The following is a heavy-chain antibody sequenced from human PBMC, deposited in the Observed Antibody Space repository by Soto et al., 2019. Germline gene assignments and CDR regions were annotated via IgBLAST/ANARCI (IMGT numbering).Heavy chain of an antibody. Sequence: HERLVESGGGVVQPGGSLRLSCEASIVTFSYYGMHWVRQAPGKGLEWVAVIWSDGNNKVYADSVKGRFSVSRDNSKNTLYLQINSLRAEDTAVYYCARSRMPNSDYEPSGYWGQGTLVIVYS. CDR3: ARSRMPNSDYEPSGY. CDR1: IVTFSYYG. D-gene: IGHD5-12*01. CDR2: IWSDGNNK. V-gene: IGHV3-33*01. J-gene: IGHJ4*02.